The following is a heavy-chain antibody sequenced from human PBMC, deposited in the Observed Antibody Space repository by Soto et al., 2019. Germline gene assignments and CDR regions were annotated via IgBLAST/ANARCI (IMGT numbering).Heavy chain of an antibody. Sequence: QIQLVQSGAEVKKPGASVRASCKTSGYIFRNYPLGWGRRAPGKGLKWLGWISVSNDNTDSAHALRGRLTMTTDTATSTAYLELTSLVSNDPAVYCCATSSPSVDYWGQGSLVPVSS. V-gene: IGHV1-18*04. D-gene: IGHD3-10*01. CDR1: GYIFRNYP. CDR3: ATSSPSVDY. J-gene: IGHJ4*02. CDR2: ISVSNDNT.